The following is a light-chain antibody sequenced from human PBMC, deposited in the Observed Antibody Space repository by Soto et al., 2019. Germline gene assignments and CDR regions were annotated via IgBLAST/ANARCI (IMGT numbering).Light chain of an antibody. CDR3: HSRA. Sequence: DIQLTLTPSTFPASVVDNFTITCRASQTISRWLAWNQQKPGIAPKLLIYDASTLESGVPSRFSGSGSETEFTLTISRLQPDDFATYFCHSRAFGQGTLLEIK. J-gene: IGKJ5*01. CDR1: QTISRW. CDR2: DAS. V-gene: IGKV1-5*01.